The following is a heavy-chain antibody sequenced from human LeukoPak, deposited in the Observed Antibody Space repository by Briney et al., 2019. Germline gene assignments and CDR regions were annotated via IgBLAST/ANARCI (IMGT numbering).Heavy chain of an antibody. D-gene: IGHD5-12*01. Sequence: GGSLSLSCAACGLILSNYCMTWVRQAPGKGLQCVANIKEDGGQKYYVESVKGRFTISRDNPKNSLYLHLSRLRAEDTAVYFCARVSTHYDLGFFDFWGQGTLLTVSS. V-gene: IGHV3-7*04. J-gene: IGHJ4*02. CDR3: ARVSTHYDLGFFDF. CDR1: GLILSNYC. CDR2: IKEDGGQK.